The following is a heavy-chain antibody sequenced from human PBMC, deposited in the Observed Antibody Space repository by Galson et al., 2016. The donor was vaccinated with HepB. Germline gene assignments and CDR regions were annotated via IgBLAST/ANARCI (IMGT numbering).Heavy chain of an antibody. CDR1: GGSISSSSYY. V-gene: IGHV4-39*07. CDR2: IYYRGST. Sequence: SETLSLTCTVSGGSISSSSYYWGWIRQPPGKGLEWIGGIYYRGSTYYNPSLKSRVTISVDTSKNQFSLKLSSVTAADTAVYYCASGGNRAMFHDAFDIWGQGTMVTVSS. J-gene: IGHJ3*02. CDR3: ASGGNRAMFHDAFDI. D-gene: IGHD5-18*01.